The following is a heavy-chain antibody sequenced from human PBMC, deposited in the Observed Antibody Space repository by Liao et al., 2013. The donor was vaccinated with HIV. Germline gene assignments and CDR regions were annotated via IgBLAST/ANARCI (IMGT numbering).Heavy chain of an antibody. Sequence: QVQLQESGPGLVKPSETLSLTCTVSGGSISSYYWSWIRQPAGKGLEWIGRIYFSGSTNYNPSLKSRVTMSVDTSKNQFSLKLSSVTAADTAVYYCARTDQYYDFWNGYENWFDPWGQGTLVTVSS. V-gene: IGHV4-4*07. J-gene: IGHJ5*02. CDR1: GGSISSYY. CDR3: ARTDQYYDFWNGYENWFDP. CDR2: IYFSGST. D-gene: IGHD3-3*01.